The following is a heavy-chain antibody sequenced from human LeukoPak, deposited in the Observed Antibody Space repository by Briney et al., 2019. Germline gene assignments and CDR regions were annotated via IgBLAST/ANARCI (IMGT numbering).Heavy chain of an antibody. CDR3: ASHDTSGYYLYRYLRT. J-gene: IGHJ5*02. CDR2: ISGSGGDT. D-gene: IGHD3-22*01. V-gene: IGHV3-23*01. CDR1: GFTFSNYA. Sequence: GGSLRLSCAASGFTFSNYAMSWVRQAPGKGLEWVSGISGSGGDTYYADSVKGRFTISRDNSKNTLYLQMNSLRAEDTAVYHCASHDTSGYYLYRYLRTWGQGTLVTVSS.